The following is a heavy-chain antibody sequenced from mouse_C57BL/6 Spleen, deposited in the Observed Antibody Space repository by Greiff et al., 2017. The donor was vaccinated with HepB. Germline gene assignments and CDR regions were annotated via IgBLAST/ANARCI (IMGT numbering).Heavy chain of an antibody. D-gene: IGHD2-13*01. CDR3: ARRIYRGDHEGMDD. J-gene: IGHJ4*01. V-gene: IGHV1-7*01. CDR1: GYTFTSYW. CDR2: INPSSGYT. Sequence: VQLQQSGAELAKPGASVKLSCKASGYTFTSYWMHWVKQRPGQGLEWIGYINPSSGYTKYNQKFKDKATLTAEKSSSTAYMQLSSLTYGESAVYYCARRIYRGDHEGMDDGGQGASVTVSS.